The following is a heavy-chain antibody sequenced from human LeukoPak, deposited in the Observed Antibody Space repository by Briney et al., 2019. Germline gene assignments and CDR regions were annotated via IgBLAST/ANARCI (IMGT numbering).Heavy chain of an antibody. Sequence: ASVKVSCKASGYTFTSYGISWVRQAPGQGLEWMGWISAYNGNTNYAQKLQGRVTMTTDTSTSTAYMELRSLRSDDTAVYYCARDRDYYDSSAVGFDAFDIWGQGTMVTVSS. CDR2: ISAYNGNT. CDR3: ARDRDYYDSSAVGFDAFDI. D-gene: IGHD3-22*01. CDR1: GYTFTSYG. V-gene: IGHV1-18*01. J-gene: IGHJ3*02.